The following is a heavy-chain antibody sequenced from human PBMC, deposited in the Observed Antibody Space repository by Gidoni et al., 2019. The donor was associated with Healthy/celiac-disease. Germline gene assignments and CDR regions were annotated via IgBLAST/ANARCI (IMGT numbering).Heavy chain of an antibody. J-gene: IGHJ5*02. D-gene: IGHD2-15*01. CDR3: AKGRRRVVVVVAAANWFDP. CDR2: ISGSGGRT. Sequence: EVQLLESWGCLVHPGVSLRLSCSASGFTFSSSAISWVRQAPGKGLEWVSAISGSGGRTYYADSVKGRFTISRDNSKNTLYLQMNSLRAEDTAVYYCAKGRRRVVVVVAAANWFDPWGQGTLVTVSS. V-gene: IGHV3-23*01. CDR1: GFTFSSSA.